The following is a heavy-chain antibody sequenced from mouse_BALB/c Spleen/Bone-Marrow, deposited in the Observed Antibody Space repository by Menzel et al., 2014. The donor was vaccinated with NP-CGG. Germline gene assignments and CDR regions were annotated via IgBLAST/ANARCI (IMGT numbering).Heavy chain of an antibody. CDR2: IYPGDGST. J-gene: IGHJ4*01. CDR3: TRGGYGNYVGYGMDY. Sequence: QVQLQQPGPEPVKPGALVKISCKASGYTFTSYDINWVKQRPGQGLEWIGWIYPGDGSTKFNEKFKGKATLTADKSSSTAYTQLSSLTSENSAVYFCTRGGYGNYVGYGMDYWGQGTPVTVSS. CDR1: GYTFTSYD. V-gene: IGHV1S56*01. D-gene: IGHD2-1*01.